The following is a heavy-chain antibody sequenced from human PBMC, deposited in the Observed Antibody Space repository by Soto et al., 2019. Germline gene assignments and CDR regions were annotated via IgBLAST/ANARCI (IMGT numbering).Heavy chain of an antibody. CDR1: GGTFSSSA. Sequence: QVQLVQSGAEVKKPGSSVKVSCKASGGTFSSSAISWVRQAPGQGLEWMGGIIPIFGTAEYAQKFQGRVTIIADESTSTDFLDVSSLRSEDTAVYYGASNGESYYYYGMGVWGQGTTVTVSS. D-gene: IGHD2-8*01. J-gene: IGHJ6*02. V-gene: IGHV1-69*12. CDR3: ASNGESYYYYGMGV. CDR2: IIPIFGTA.